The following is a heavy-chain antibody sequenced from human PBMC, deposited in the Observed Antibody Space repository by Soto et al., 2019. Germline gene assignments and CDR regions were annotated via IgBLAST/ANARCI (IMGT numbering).Heavy chain of an antibody. Sequence: EVQLLESGGGLVQPGGSLRLSCAASGFPFSMSAMTWVRQAPGKGLEWVSTTGLNGRTIYYADSVKGRFTVSRDNTKNTLDLQMSSLRAEDTAVYYCATVHSTSRSFDYWGQGTLVTVSS. J-gene: IGHJ4*02. CDR2: TGLNGRTI. V-gene: IGHV3-23*01. CDR1: GFPFSMSA. D-gene: IGHD6-6*01. CDR3: ATVHSTSRSFDY.